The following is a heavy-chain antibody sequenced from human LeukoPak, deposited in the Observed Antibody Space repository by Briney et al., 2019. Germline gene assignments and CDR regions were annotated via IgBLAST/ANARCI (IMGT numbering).Heavy chain of an antibody. CDR2: INHSGST. D-gene: IGHD3-22*01. V-gene: IGHV4-34*01. Sequence: SETLSLTCAVYGGSYRGHYWSWVRQPPGKGLEWIGEINHSGSTNYNPSLKSRVTILVDTSKNQFSLKLSSVTAADTAVYYCAREVQYYAGSGYDHDAFDIWGQGTMVTVSS. CDR1: GGSYRGHY. J-gene: IGHJ3*02. CDR3: AREVQYYAGSGYDHDAFDI.